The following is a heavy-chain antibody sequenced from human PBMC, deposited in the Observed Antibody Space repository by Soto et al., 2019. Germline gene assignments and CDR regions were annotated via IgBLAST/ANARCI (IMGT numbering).Heavy chain of an antibody. CDR2: INAGNGNT. V-gene: IGHV1-3*01. D-gene: IGHD6-19*01. Sequence: GASVKVSCKASGYTFTSYAMHWVRQAPGQRLEWMGWINAGNGNTKYSQKFQGRVTITRDTSASTTYMELSSLRSEDTAVYYCARSVAAFDAFDIWGQGTMVTVSS. CDR3: ARSVAAFDAFDI. J-gene: IGHJ3*02. CDR1: GYTFTSYA.